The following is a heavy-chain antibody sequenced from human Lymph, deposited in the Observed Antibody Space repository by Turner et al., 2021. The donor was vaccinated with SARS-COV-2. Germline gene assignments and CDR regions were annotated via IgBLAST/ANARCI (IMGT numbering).Heavy chain of an antibody. CDR2: ISSSSSYI. J-gene: IGHJ4*02. V-gene: IGHV3-21*01. CDR3: ARDIPTTADYFDY. D-gene: IGHD4-17*01. CDR1: GFTFSTYS. Sequence: EVQLVESGGGLVKPGGSLRHPCAASGFTFSTYSMNCVRQAPGKGLEWISSISSSSSYIYYADSVKGRFTISRDDAKNSLYLQMNSLRAEDTAVYYCARDIPTTADYFDYWGQGTLVTVSS.